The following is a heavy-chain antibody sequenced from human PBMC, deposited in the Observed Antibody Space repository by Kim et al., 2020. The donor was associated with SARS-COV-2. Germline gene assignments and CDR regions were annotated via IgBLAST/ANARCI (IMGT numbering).Heavy chain of an antibody. Sequence: GGSLRLSCAASGFTFSSYGMHWVRQAPGKGLEWVAVISYDGSNKYYADSVKGRFTISRDNSKNTLYLQMNSLRAEDTAVYYCAKDPGRAGTTRFDYWGQGTLVTVSS. CDR2: ISYDGSNK. CDR1: GFTFSSYG. V-gene: IGHV3-30*18. J-gene: IGHJ4*02. D-gene: IGHD1-7*01. CDR3: AKDPGRAGTTRFDY.